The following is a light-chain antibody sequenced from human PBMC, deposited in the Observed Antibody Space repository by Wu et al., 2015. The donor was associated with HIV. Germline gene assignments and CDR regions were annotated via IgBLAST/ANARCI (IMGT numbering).Light chain of an antibody. V-gene: IGKV1-27*01. CDR2: ATS. J-gene: IGKJ2*01. Sequence: DIQMTQSPSSLSASIGDRVTITCRASQGISNYLAWYQQKPGKVPKLLIYATSTLQSGVPSRLSGSGSGTDFTLTISSLQPEDVAIYYCQNCYSAPYTFGQGTKLEIK. CDR1: QGISNY. CDR3: QNCYSAPYT.